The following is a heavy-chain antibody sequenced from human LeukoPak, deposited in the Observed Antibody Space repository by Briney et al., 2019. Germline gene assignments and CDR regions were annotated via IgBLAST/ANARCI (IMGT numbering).Heavy chain of an antibody. CDR3: ARVHMGAFDY. CDR2: IYYTGNT. J-gene: IGHJ4*02. CDR1: GGSISSSSYY. V-gene: IGHV4-61*05. Sequence: SETLSLTCTVSGGSISSSSYYWGWIRQPPGKGLEWIGDIYYTGNTIYSPSFKRRVTVSIDTSKNQFTLKLSSVTAADTATYYCARVHMGAFDYWGQGTRGTVSS. D-gene: IGHD1-26*01.